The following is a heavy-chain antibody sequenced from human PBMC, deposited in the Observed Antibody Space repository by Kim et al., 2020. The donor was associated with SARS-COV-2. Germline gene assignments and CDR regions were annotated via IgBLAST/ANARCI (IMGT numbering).Heavy chain of an antibody. CDR3: DGSSGRCGTVDY. CDR1: GFTFDELA. D-gene: IGHD6-19*01. V-gene: IGHV3-9*01. J-gene: IGHJ4*02. Sequence: GGSLRLSCAASGFTFDELAMHWVRQVPGKGLEWVSGITWRSGTIDYADSVKGRFTLSRDYAKTSLSLQMNILRPDDTAFYYCDGSSGRCGTVDYWGPG. CDR2: ITWRSGTI.